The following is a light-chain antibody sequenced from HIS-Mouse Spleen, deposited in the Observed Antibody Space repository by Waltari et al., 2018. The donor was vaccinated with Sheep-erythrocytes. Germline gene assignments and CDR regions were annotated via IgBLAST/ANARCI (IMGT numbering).Light chain of an antibody. CDR2: EGS. CDR1: SRDFGRYNL. J-gene: IGLJ3*02. Sequence: QSALTQPASVSGSPGQSITISCTVTSRDFGRYNLLSLYQQHPGKAPKLMIYEGSKRRSGVSNRFSGSKSGNTASLTISGLQAEDEADYYCCSYAGSSTPWVFGGGTKLTVL. CDR3: CSYAGSSTPWV. V-gene: IGLV2-23*01.